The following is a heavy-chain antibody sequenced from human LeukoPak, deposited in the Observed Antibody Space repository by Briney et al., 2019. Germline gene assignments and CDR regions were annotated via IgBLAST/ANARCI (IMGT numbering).Heavy chain of an antibody. Sequence: ASVNVSCKASGYTFTKYFMHWVRQAPGQGLEWMGVINPSGGSTTYAQKFQGRVTVTRDTSTSTVYMELSSLISEDTAVYYCARDLGTKEAYWGQGTLVTVSS. CDR1: GYTFTKYF. CDR3: ARDLGTKEAY. CDR2: INPSGGST. D-gene: IGHD1/OR15-1a*01. V-gene: IGHV1-46*01. J-gene: IGHJ4*02.